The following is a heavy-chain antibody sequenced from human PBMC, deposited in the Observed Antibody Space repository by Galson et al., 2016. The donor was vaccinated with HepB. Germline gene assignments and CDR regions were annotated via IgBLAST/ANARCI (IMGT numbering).Heavy chain of an antibody. D-gene: IGHD4/OR15-4a*01. CDR3: AKSGVNTLGAFDV. CDR1: GFTFTDYY. J-gene: IGHJ3*01. CDR2: TSDEARSYTT. Sequence: SLRLSCAASGFTFTDYYMDWVRQAPGKGLEWIGRTSDEARSYTTEYAASVKGRFTISRDNSKKSMYLQMNSLKTEDTAVYYFAKSGVNTLGAFDVWGQGTMLTVSS. V-gene: IGHV3-72*01.